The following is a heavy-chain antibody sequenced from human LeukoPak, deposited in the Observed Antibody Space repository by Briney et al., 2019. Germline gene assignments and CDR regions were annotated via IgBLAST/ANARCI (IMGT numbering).Heavy chain of an antibody. CDR1: GGSFRGYY. D-gene: IGHD3-22*01. J-gene: IGHJ4*02. V-gene: IGHV4-34*01. Sequence: SETLSLTCAVYGGSFRGYYWSWIRQPPGKGLEWIGEINNSGSTNYNPSLKSRVTISVDASKNQFSLKLSSVPADDTAVYYSARQFYYYDSSGYEYWGQGTLVTVSS. CDR2: INNSGST. CDR3: ARQFYYYDSSGYEY.